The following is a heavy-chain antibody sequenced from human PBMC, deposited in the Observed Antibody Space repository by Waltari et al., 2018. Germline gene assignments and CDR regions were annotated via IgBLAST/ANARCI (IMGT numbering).Heavy chain of an antibody. CDR1: GFTFDDYA. J-gene: IGHJ6*03. D-gene: IGHD2-21*02. Sequence: EVQLVESGGGLVQPGRSLRLSCAASGFTFDDYAMHWVRQAPGRGLEWVSDISWNSDRIDYADSVKGRFTISRDNAKNSLYLQMNSLRAEDTALYYCAKGSTGGDYVNRNFYMDVWGTGTTVTVSS. CDR2: ISWNSDRI. V-gene: IGHV3-9*01. CDR3: AKGSTGGDYVNRNFYMDV.